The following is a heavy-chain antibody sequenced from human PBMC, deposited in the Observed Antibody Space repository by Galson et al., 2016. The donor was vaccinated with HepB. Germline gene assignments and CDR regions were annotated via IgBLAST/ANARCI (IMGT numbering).Heavy chain of an antibody. V-gene: IGHV4-34*01. CDR1: GFIVSDNY. D-gene: IGHD3-10*01. CDR3: ARKKVRGVIIVSHFYYGMDV. Sequence: LRLSCAGSGFIVSDNYMSWVRQAPGKGLEWIGEITQSGGTNYNPSLKSRATISSDTSKNQISLKLSSVTAADTAVYYCARKKVRGVIIVSHFYYGMDVWGQGTTVIVSS. CDR2: ITQSGGT. J-gene: IGHJ6*02.